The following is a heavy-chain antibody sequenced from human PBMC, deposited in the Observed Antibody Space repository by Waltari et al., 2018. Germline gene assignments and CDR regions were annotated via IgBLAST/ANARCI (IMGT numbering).Heavy chain of an antibody. V-gene: IGHV4-34*01. CDR2: INHSGST. CDR1: GGSFSAYY. Sequence: QVQLQQWGAGLLKPSETLSLTCAVYGGSFSAYYWSWIRQPPGKGLEWIGEINHSGSTNYNPSLKSRVTISVDTSKKQFSLKLSSVTAADTAVYYCARGLRGIAAAGDSYYGMDVWGQGTTVTVSS. J-gene: IGHJ6*02. CDR3: ARGLRGIAAAGDSYYGMDV. D-gene: IGHD6-13*01.